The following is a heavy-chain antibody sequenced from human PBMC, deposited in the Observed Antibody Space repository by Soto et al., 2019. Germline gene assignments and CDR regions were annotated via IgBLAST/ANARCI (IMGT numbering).Heavy chain of an antibody. Sequence: QVQLVQSGAEVKKPGSSVKVYCTASGGTFSPYPITWVRQSPGQGLEWMGGILPMLVTANYAQKFQGRVTITADKSTTTAYMELSGLTSEDSAIYFCAIDYGGTNYEFQAFDVWGQGTLVTVSS. CDR3: AIDYGGTNYEFQAFDV. CDR1: GGTFSPYP. D-gene: IGHD1-26*01. CDR2: ILPMLVTA. V-gene: IGHV1-69*06. J-gene: IGHJ3*01.